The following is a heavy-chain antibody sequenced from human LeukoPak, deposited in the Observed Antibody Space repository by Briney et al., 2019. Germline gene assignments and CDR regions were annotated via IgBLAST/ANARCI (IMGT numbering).Heavy chain of an antibody. V-gene: IGHV1-2*02. CDR3: ARDPDGYDYWDY. D-gene: IGHD5-24*01. J-gene: IGHJ4*02. CDR2: INPNSGGT. Sequence: ASVKVSCKASGYTFTGHYMHWVRQAPGQELEWMGWINPNSGGTNYAQKFQGRVTMTRDTSISTAYMELSRLRSDDTAVYYCARDPDGYDYWDYWGQGTLVTVSS. CDR1: GYTFTGHY.